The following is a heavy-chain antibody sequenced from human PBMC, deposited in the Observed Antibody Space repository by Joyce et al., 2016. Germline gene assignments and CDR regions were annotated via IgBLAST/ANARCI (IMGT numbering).Heavy chain of an antibody. CDR2: INPNSGGT. CDR3: ARDGGSGYSSDY. V-gene: IGHV1-2*02. CDR1: GYTVTGYY. D-gene: IGHD5-18*01. J-gene: IGHJ4*02. Sequence: QVQLVQSGAEVKKPGASVTVSCKTSGYTVTGYYLHWVRQAPGQGVEWKGWINPNSGGTNYAQKFQGRVTMTRDTSITTAYMELRSLRSDDTAVFYWARDGGSGYSSDYWGQGTLVTVSS.